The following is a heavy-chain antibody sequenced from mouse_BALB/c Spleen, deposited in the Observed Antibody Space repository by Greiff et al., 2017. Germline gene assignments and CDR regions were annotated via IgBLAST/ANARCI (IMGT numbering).Heavy chain of an antibody. Sequence: QVQLQQSGAELVRPGTSVKISCKASGYTFTNYWLGWVKQRPGHGLEWIGDIYPGGGYTNYNEKFKGKATLTADTSSSTAYMQLSSLTSEDSAVYFCAKTARTTFAMDYWGQGTSVTVSS. D-gene: IGHD3-2*01. CDR1: GYTFTNYW. V-gene: IGHV1-63*02. CDR2: IYPGGGYT. J-gene: IGHJ4*01. CDR3: AKTARTTFAMDY.